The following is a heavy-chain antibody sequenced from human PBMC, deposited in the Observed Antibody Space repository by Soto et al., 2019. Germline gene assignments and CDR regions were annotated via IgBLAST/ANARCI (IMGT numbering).Heavy chain of an antibody. J-gene: IGHJ5*02. CDR2: IIPILGIA. D-gene: IGHD2-2*01. V-gene: IGHV1-69*02. CDR3: AIGNCSSTSCYANWFDP. CDR1: GGTFSSYT. Sequence: QVQLVQSGAEVKKPGSSLKVSCKASGGTFSSYTISWVRHAPGQGLERMGRIIPILGIANYAQKFQGRVTITADKSTSTAYMELSSLRSEDTAVYYCAIGNCSSTSCYANWFDPWGQGTLVTVSS.